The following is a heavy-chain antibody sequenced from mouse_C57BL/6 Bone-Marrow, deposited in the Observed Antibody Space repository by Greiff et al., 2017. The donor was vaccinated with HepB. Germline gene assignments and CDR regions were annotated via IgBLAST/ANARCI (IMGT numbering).Heavy chain of an antibody. CDR1: GYTFTSYW. D-gene: IGHD4-1*01. V-gene: IGHV1-69*01. J-gene: IGHJ2*01. CDR2: IDPSDSYT. CDR3: ARADWYYFDY. Sequence: QVQLQQPGAELVMPGASVKLSCKASGYTFTSYWMHWVKQRPGQGLEWIGEIDPSDSYTNYNQKFKGKSTLTVDKSSSTAYMQLSSLTSEDSAVYYCARADWYYFDYWGQGTTLTVSS.